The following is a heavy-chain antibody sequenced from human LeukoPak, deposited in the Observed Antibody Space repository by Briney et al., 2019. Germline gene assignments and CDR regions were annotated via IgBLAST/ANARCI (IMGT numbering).Heavy chain of an antibody. D-gene: IGHD2-2*01. J-gene: IGHJ4*02. CDR3: ARGLPTYYFDY. V-gene: IGHV4-34*01. CDR2: INHSGST. CDR1: GGSFSGYY. Sequence: PSETLSLTCAVYGGSFSGYYWGWIRQPPGKGLEWIGEINHSGSTNYNPSLKSRVTISVDTSKNQFSLKLSSVTAADTAVYYCARGLPTYYFDYWGQGTLVTVSS.